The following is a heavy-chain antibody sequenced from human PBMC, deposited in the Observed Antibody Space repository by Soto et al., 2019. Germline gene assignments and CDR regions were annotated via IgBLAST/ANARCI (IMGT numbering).Heavy chain of an antibody. CDR1: GFTFSSYA. Sequence: GGSLRLSCATSGFTFSSYAMHLVRQAPGKGLEWVSAIGTAGDTYYPGSVKGRFTISRENAKNSLYLQMHSLRAGDTAVSYCARDRKDILTGSYGMDVWGQGTTVTVSS. J-gene: IGHJ6*02. CDR2: IGTAGDT. V-gene: IGHV3-13*04. D-gene: IGHD3-9*01. CDR3: ARDRKDILTGSYGMDV.